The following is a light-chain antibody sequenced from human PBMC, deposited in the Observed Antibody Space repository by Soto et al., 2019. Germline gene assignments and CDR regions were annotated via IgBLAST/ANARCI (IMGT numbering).Light chain of an antibody. J-gene: IGLJ2*01. CDR2: EGS. CDR1: SSDVGSYNL. CDR3: CSYAGSSTFV. V-gene: IGLV2-23*03. Sequence: QSALTQPASVSGSPGQSITISCTGTSSDVGSYNLVSWYQQHPGKAPKLMIYEGSKRPSGVSNRFSGSESGNTASLTISGLQAEDEADYSCCSYAGSSTFVFGGGTKLTVL.